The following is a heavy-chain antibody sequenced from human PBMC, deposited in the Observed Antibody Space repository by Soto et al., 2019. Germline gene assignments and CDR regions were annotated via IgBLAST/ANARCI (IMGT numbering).Heavy chain of an antibody. CDR2: IWYDGNNK. D-gene: IGHD7-27*01. CDR3: ARDLSGVPGNYGMDV. CDR1: GFTFSSFG. V-gene: IGHV3-33*01. J-gene: IGHJ6*02. Sequence: QVQLVESGGGVVQPGRSLRLSCAASGFTFSSFGMHWVRQAPGKGLEWVAVIWYDGNNKYYADSVKGRFTISRDNSKNTLYLQMNSVRAEDTAVYYCARDLSGVPGNYGMDVWGQGTTVTVSS.